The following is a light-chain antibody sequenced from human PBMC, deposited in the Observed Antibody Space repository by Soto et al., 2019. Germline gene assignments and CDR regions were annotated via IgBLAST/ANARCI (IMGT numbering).Light chain of an antibody. J-gene: IGLJ2*01. CDR1: TDDVGGYDY. CDR2: EVD. V-gene: IGLV2-14*01. Sequence: QSALTQPASVSGSLGQSITISCSGTTDDVGGYDYVSWFQQHPGKAPRLIIYEVDYRPSGVSNRFSGSKSGNTASLTISGLQAEDEADYYCSSYRRIKSDVLFGGGTQLTVL. CDR3: SSYRRIKSDVL.